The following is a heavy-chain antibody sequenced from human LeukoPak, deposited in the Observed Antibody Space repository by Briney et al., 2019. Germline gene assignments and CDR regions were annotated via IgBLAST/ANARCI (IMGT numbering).Heavy chain of an antibody. V-gene: IGHV5-51*01. Sequence: GESLEISGKGSGYSFISYWSAWVRQMPGKGLEWMGIIYPGDSDTRYSPSFQGQVTISADKSISTAYLQWSSLKASDTAMYYCARHAYDFWSGYSSPFDYWGQGTLVTVSS. CDR1: GYSFISYW. J-gene: IGHJ4*02. D-gene: IGHD3-3*01. CDR3: ARHAYDFWSGYSSPFDY. CDR2: IYPGDSDT.